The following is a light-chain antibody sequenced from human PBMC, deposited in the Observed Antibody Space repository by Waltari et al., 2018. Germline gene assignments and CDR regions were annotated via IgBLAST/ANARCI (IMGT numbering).Light chain of an antibody. J-gene: IGKJ3*01. CDR2: GVS. V-gene: IGKV3-20*01. CDR3: QQYGAPPYT. CDR1: HIVDYNY. Sequence: EIVVTQSPGTVSLSPGERATLSCRSSHIVDYNYLAWFQQKPGQSPRLLIYGVSNRAAGIPDRFSGSGSGTDFTLTITRLKPEDFAVYYCQQYGAPPYTFGPGTKVAFK.